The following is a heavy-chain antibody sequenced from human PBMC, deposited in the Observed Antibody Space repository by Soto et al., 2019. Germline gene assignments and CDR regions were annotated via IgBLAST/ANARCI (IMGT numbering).Heavy chain of an antibody. J-gene: IGHJ4*02. CDR1: GGCISSSSYY. Sequence: SETLPLTCTVSGGCISSSSYYWGWILQPPGKGLEWIGSIYYSGSTYYNPYLKSRVTISVDTSTSTVYMQLTSLRSEDTAVYYCAREPKESFKFDYWGQGTQVTVSS. D-gene: IGHD3-10*01. CDR2: IYYSGST. CDR3: AREPKESFKFDY. V-gene: IGHV4-39*07.